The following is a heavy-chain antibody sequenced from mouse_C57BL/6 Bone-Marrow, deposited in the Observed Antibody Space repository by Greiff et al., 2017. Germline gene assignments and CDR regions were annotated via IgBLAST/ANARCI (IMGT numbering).Heavy chain of an antibody. Sequence: VQGVESGAELAKPGASVKLSCKASGYTFTSYWMHWVKQRPGQGLEWIGYINPSSGYTKYNQKFKDKATLTADKSSSTAYMQLSSLTYEDSAVYYCARGYYYGSRRLYYYAMDYWGQGTSVTVSS. D-gene: IGHD1-1*01. V-gene: IGHV1-7*01. CDR3: ARGYYYGSRRLYYYAMDY. CDR1: GYTFTSYW. CDR2: INPSSGYT. J-gene: IGHJ4*01.